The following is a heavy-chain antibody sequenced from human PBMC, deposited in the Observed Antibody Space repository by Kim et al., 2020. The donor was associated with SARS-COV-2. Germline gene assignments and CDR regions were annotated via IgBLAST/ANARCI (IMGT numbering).Heavy chain of an antibody. CDR3: ARGEGYYDFWSGPGYFDY. J-gene: IGHJ4*02. D-gene: IGHD3-3*01. CDR2: IYYSGST. Sequence: SETLSLTCTVSGGSISSYYWSWIRQPPGKGLEWIGYIYYSGSTNYNPSLKSRVTISVDTSKNQFSLKLSSVTAADTAVYYCARGEGYYDFWSGPGYFDYWGQGTLVTVSS. V-gene: IGHV4-59*01. CDR1: GGSISSYY.